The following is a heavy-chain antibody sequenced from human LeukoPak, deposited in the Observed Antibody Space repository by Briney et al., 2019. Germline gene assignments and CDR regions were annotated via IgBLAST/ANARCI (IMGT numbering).Heavy chain of an antibody. CDR3: AKDPINYDYSPNWFDP. D-gene: IGHD4-11*01. Sequence: GGSLRLSCVGSGFTFTTYWMSWVRQAPGKGLEWVSYISSSSSTIYYADSVKGRFTISRDNAKNSLYLQMNSLRAEDTAVYYCAKDPINYDYSPNWFDPWGQGTLVSVSS. V-gene: IGHV3-48*04. CDR2: ISSSSSTI. CDR1: GFTFTTYW. J-gene: IGHJ5*02.